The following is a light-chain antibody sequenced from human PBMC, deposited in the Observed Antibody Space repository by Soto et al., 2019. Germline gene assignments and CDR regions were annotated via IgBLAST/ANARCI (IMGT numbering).Light chain of an antibody. CDR3: HQYGSSRT. Sequence: EIVLTQSPGTLSLSPGERATLSCRASQSVSSSYLAWYQQKPGQAPRLLIYGASSRATGSPDRFSGSGSGTDFTLSISRLEPEDFSVYYCHQYGSSRTFGQGTKVEIK. V-gene: IGKV3-20*01. CDR1: QSVSSSY. J-gene: IGKJ1*01. CDR2: GAS.